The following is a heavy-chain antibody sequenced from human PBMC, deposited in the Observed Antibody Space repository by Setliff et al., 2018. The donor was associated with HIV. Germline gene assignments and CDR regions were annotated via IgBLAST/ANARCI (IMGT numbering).Heavy chain of an antibody. J-gene: IGHJ4*01. D-gene: IGHD7-27*01. Sequence: SETLSLTCTVSGDSISTSPYSWGWIRQPPGKGLEWIGSIHYSGYTYYSPSLRTRVTISVDTSKNQFSLKLTSVSAADTAMYYCAKDLTWGFPYWGQGMLVTVSS. CDR3: AKDLTWGFPY. CDR1: GDSISTSPYS. V-gene: IGHV4-39*07. CDR2: IHYSGYT.